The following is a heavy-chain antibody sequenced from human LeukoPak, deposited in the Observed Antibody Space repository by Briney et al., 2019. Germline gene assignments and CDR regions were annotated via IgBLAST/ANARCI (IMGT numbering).Heavy chain of an antibody. D-gene: IGHD3-10*01. V-gene: IGHV1-18*01. J-gene: IGHJ4*02. CDR1: RYTFTSYG. CDR3: ARKLLWFGELFERDDY. Sequence: GASVKVSCKASRYTFTSYGISWVRRAPGQGLEGMGWISAYNGNTNYAQKLQGRVTMTTDTSTSTAYMELRSLRSDDTAVYYCARKLLWFGELFERDDYWGQGTLVTVSS. CDR2: ISAYNGNT.